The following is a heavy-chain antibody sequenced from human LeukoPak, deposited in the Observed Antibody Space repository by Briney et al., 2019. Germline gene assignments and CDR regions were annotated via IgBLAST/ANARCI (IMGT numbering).Heavy chain of an antibody. Sequence: GGSLRLSCAASGFIFDDYGMSWVRQAPGKGLEWVSGINWNGSITGYADSVKGRFTISRDDAKNSLYLQMNSLRAEDTALYYCARAYLSQQLVPGLDYWGQGTLVTVSS. CDR2: INWNGSIT. CDR1: GFIFDDYG. V-gene: IGHV3-20*04. J-gene: IGHJ4*02. CDR3: ARAYLSQQLVPGLDY. D-gene: IGHD6-13*01.